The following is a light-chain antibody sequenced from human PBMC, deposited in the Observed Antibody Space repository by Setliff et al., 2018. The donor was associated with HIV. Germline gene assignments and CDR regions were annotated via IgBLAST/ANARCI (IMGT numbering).Light chain of an antibody. CDR2: EVT. V-gene: IGLV2-23*02. CDR3: CSYAGSDTFVV. Sequence: QSVLTQPASVSRSPGQSITLSCTGSSSDVGNYNLVSWYQHHPGTAPKLVIYEVTKRPSGVSNRFSGSKSGNTASLAISGLQADDEADYYCCSYAGSDTFVVFGTGTKVTVL. CDR1: SSDVGNYNL. J-gene: IGLJ1*01.